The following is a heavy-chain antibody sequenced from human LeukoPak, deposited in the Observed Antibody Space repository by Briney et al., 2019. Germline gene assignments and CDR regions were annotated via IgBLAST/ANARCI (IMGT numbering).Heavy chain of an antibody. CDR3: ARGKITVTGYYYAMDV. D-gene: IGHD4-11*01. CDR2: INHSGTT. V-gene: IGHV4-34*01. CDR1: GGSFSGFY. Sequence: KSSEPLSLTCFSGGSFSGFYWSWIRQSPGKGLEWIGEINHSGTTNYNPSLMSRVTISVDTSKNQFSLRLSPVTAADTAVYYCARGKITVTGYYYAMDVWGQGTTVTVSS. J-gene: IGHJ6*02.